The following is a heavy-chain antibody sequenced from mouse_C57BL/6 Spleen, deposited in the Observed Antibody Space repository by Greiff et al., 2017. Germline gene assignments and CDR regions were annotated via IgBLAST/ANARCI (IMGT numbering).Heavy chain of an antibody. CDR1: GYTFTDYE. CDR3: TRTIYYGYDRFAY. D-gene: IGHD2-2*01. V-gene: IGHV1-15*01. Sequence: VQGVESGAELVRPGASVTLSCKASGYTFTDYEMHWVKQTPVHGLEWIGAIDPETGGTAYNQKFKGKAILTADKSSSTAYMELRSLTSEDSAVYYCTRTIYYGYDRFAYWGQGTLVTVSA. CDR2: IDPETGGT. J-gene: IGHJ3*01.